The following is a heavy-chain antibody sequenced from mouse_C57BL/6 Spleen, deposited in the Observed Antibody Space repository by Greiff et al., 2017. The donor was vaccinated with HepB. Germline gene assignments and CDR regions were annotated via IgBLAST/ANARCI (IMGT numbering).Heavy chain of an antibody. CDR2: ISSGSSTI. CDR3: ARNLYYGSSYDWYFDV. J-gene: IGHJ1*03. CDR1: GFTFSDYG. D-gene: IGHD1-1*01. V-gene: IGHV5-17*01. Sequence: DVKLVESGGGLVKPGGSLKLSCAASGFTFSDYGMHWVRQAPEKGLEWVAYISSGSSTIYYADTVKGRFTISRDNAKNTLFLQMTSLRSEDTAMYYCARNLYYGSSYDWYFDVWGTGTTVTVSS.